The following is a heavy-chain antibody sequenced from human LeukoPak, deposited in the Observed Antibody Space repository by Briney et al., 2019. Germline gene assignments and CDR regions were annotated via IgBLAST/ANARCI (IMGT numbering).Heavy chain of an antibody. V-gene: IGHV4-39*01. D-gene: IGHD3-22*01. CDR2: IYYSGST. CDR3: ARLLVGVITTHSGDC. Sequence: SETLSLTCTVSGGSISGSSYYWGWIRQPPGKGLEWIGSIYYSGSTYYNPSLKSRVTISVDTSKNQFSLKLSSVTAADTAVYYCARLLVGVITTHSGDCWGQGTLVTVSS. CDR1: GGSISGSSYY. J-gene: IGHJ4*02.